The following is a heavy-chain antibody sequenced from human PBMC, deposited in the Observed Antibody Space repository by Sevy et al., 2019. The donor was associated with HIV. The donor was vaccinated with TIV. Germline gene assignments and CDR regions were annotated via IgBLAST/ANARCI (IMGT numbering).Heavy chain of an antibody. J-gene: IGHJ4*02. Sequence: GGSLRLSCAASGFTFSRYSMNWVRQAPGKGLEWVSSISGSSNYIYYAESLKGRFIISRDNAKNTLYLQMNSLRADDTAVYYCATGRHDGSYDYFDYWGQGTLVTVSS. CDR1: GFTFSRYS. CDR3: ATGRHDGSYDYFDY. CDR2: ISGSSNYI. D-gene: IGHD1-26*01. V-gene: IGHV3-21*06.